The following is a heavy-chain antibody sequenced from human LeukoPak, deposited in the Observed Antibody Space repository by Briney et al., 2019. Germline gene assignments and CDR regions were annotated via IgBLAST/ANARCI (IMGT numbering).Heavy chain of an antibody. CDR3: ARWLYSSGWAIDY. D-gene: IGHD6-19*01. V-gene: IGHV3-21*01. CDR1: GFTFSSYT. Sequence: GGSLRLSCAASGFTFSSYTMNWVRQAPGKGLEWISSISSANTFIYYADSLRGRFTISRDNAKNSLYLQMNSLRDEDTAVYYCARWLYSSGWAIDYWGQGTLVTVSS. J-gene: IGHJ4*02. CDR2: ISSANTFI.